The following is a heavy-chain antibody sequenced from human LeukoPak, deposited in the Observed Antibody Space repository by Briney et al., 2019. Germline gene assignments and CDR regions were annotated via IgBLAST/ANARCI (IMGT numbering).Heavy chain of an antibody. Sequence: SETLSLTCAVYGGSFSGYYWSWIRQPPGKGLEWIGEINHSGGTNYNPSLKSRVTISVDTSKNQFSLKLSSVTAAGTAVYYCALHSSSALFDYWGQGPLVTVSS. D-gene: IGHD6-6*01. CDR2: INHSGGT. V-gene: IGHV4-34*01. CDR3: ALHSSSALFDY. J-gene: IGHJ4*02. CDR1: GGSFSGYY.